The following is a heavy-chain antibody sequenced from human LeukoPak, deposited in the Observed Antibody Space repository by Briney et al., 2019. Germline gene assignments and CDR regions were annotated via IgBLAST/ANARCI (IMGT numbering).Heavy chain of an antibody. Sequence: TGGSLRLSCVASGFNFSDYAMNWVHQAPGKGLEWVSAISGSGGTTHYADSVKGRFAISRDNSKNTLSLQMSHLRHEDTARYYCAKDRYSNYGNWFDPWGQGTQVTVFS. D-gene: IGHD4-11*01. V-gene: IGHV3-23*01. J-gene: IGHJ5*02. CDR3: AKDRYSNYGNWFDP. CDR2: ISGSGGTT. CDR1: GFNFSDYA.